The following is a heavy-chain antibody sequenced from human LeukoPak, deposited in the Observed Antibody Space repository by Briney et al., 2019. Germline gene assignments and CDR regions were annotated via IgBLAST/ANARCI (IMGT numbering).Heavy chain of an antibody. D-gene: IGHD3-22*01. Sequence: GGSLRLSCAASGFTFSSYGMSWVRQTPGKGLESVSSISADGAGTLYADSVKGRFTISRDNSKNTLYLQMSSLGAEDTAVYFCVYLDSSGYYYGRLRYWGQGTPVTVSS. V-gene: IGHV3-23*01. CDR2: ISADGAGT. J-gene: IGHJ4*02. CDR3: VYLDSSGYYYGRLRY. CDR1: GFTFSSYG.